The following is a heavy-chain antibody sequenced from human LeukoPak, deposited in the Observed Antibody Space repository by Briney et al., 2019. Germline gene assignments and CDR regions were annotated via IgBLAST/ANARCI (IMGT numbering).Heavy chain of an antibody. V-gene: IGHV3-9*01. CDR3: AKGQPLIWFGELSTYYGMDV. CDR1: GFTFDDYA. CDR2: ISWNSGSI. D-gene: IGHD3-10*01. J-gene: IGHJ6*02. Sequence: GGSLRLSCAASGFTFDDYAMHWVRPAPGKGLEWVSGISWNSGSIGYADSVKGRFTISRDNAKNSLYLQMNSLRAEDTALYYCAKGQPLIWFGELSTYYGMDVWGQGTTVTVSS.